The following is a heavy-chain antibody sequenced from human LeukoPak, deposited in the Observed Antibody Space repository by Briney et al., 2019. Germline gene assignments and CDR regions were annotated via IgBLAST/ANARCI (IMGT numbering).Heavy chain of an antibody. CDR2: IYYSGST. D-gene: IGHD6-19*01. CDR1: GGSISSSSYY. J-gene: IGHJ4*02. V-gene: IGHV4-39*01. Sequence: SETLSLTCTVSGGSISSSSYYWGWLRQPPGKGLEWIGSIYYSGSTYYNPSLKSRVTISVDTSKNQCYLKLSSVNAEDTAVYYCARAGSSYTSGWYYLDYWGQGTLVTVSS. CDR3: ARAGSSYTSGWYYLDY.